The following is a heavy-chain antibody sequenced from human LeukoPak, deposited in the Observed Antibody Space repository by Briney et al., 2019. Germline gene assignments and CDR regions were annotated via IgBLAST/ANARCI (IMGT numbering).Heavy chain of an antibody. CDR1: GFTFSSYA. D-gene: IGHD2-21*01. V-gene: IGHV3-23*01. Sequence: QPGGSLRLSCAASGFTFSSYAMSWVRQAPGKGLEWVSAISGSGGSTYYADSVKGRFTISRDNSKNTLYLQMNSLRAEDTAVYYCVREAPPSNAYPDFEAPYYFDYWGQGTLVTVSS. CDR2: ISGSGGST. CDR3: VREAPPSNAYPDFEAPYYFDY. J-gene: IGHJ4*02.